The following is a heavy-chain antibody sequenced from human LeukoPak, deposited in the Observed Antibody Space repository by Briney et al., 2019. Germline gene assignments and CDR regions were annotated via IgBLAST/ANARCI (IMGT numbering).Heavy chain of an antibody. CDR3: AKHLGSHSFLFYYMDV. CDR2: LSGSGTAT. D-gene: IGHD2-21*01. Sequence: QPGGSLRLSCEASQFTFSRFAMSWIRQAPGTGLEWVSTLSGSGTATYYADSVKGRFTTSRDNSKDTLYLQMDSLRADDTAVYYCAKHLGSHSFLFYYMDVWGTGTSVIVSS. J-gene: IGHJ6*03. V-gene: IGHV3-23*01. CDR1: QFTFSRFA.